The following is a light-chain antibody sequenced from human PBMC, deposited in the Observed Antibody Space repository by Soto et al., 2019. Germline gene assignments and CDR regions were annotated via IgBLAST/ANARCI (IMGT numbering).Light chain of an antibody. Sequence: EIVLTQSPATLSLSPGERATLSCRASQSVRTFLAWYQQKSGQAPRLLIYDASKRATGIPDRFSGSGSGTDFTLTISSLEPEDFAVYYCQQRSTWPPALSFGGGTKVEI. CDR3: QQRSTWPPALS. CDR2: DAS. V-gene: IGKV3-11*01. J-gene: IGKJ4*01. CDR1: QSVRTF.